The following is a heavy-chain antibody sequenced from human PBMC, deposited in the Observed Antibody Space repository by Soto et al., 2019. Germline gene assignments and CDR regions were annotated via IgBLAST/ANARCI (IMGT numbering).Heavy chain of an antibody. V-gene: IGHV1-2*02. J-gene: IGHJ4*02. CDR1: GYFFPSYY. CDR2: INPNNGGT. Sequence: QVQLVQSGAEVEKPGASVKVSCKTSGYFFPSYYIHWVRQAPGQGLEWMGWINPNNGGTNSAQKFQGRVTMTSDTSINTAYMEITSLRSDDTALYYCAREVTYGGGSFSLGLWGPGTLVTVS. CDR3: AREVTYGGGSFSLGL. D-gene: IGHD3-10*01.